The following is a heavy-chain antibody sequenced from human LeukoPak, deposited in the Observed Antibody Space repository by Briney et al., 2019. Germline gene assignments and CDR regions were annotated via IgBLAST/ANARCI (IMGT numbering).Heavy chain of an antibody. J-gene: IGHJ6*02. CDR2: FNSDGITT. V-gene: IGHV3-74*01. Sequence: LQCPGKVLVCISHFNSDGITTSHADSVKGRFSICRDNAKNTLYLQINSLRAADTTVYYCAIWWEPSNHYGLDVWGQGTTVTVSS. CDR3: AIWWEPSNHYGLDV. D-gene: IGHD1-26*01.